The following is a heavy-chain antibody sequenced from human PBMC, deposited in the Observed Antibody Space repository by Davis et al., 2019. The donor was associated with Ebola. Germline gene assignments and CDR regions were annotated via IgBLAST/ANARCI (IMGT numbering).Heavy chain of an antibody. J-gene: IGHJ6*02. CDR1: GGSFSGYY. Sequence: SETLSLPCAVYGGSFSGYYWSWIRQPPGKGLEWIGEINHSGSTNYNPSLKSRVTISADTSKNQVSLRLSSVTAADTAVYYCARGLALVRGAHYGLDVWGQGTTVTVSS. D-gene: IGHD3-10*01. CDR2: INHSGST. V-gene: IGHV4-34*01. CDR3: ARGLALVRGAHYGLDV.